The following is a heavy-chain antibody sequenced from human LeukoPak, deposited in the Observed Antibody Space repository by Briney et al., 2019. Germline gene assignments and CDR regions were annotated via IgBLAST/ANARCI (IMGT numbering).Heavy chain of an antibody. V-gene: IGHV3-48*03. D-gene: IGHD2/OR15-2a*01. CDR3: AGGAGFLIDY. Sequence: PGGSLRLSCAASGFTFSSYEMNWVRQAPGKGLEWVSYISSSGSTIYYADSVKGRFTISRDNAKNSLYLQMNSLRADDTAVYFCAGGAGFLIDYWGQGALVTVSS. J-gene: IGHJ4*02. CDR2: ISSSGSTI. CDR1: GFTFSSYE.